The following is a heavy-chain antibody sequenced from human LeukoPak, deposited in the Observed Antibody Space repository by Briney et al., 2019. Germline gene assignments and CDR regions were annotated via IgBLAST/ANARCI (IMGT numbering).Heavy chain of an antibody. V-gene: IGHV3-48*03. Sequence: GGSLRPSCAASGFTFSSYEMNWVRQAPGKGLEWVSYISSSGTTIYYADSVKGRFTISRDNAKNSMYLQMNSLRAEDTAVYYCARGYDTMVRGGKHWFDPWGQGTLVTVSS. CDR1: GFTFSSYE. CDR3: ARGYDTMVRGGKHWFDP. J-gene: IGHJ5*02. D-gene: IGHD3-10*01. CDR2: ISSSGTTI.